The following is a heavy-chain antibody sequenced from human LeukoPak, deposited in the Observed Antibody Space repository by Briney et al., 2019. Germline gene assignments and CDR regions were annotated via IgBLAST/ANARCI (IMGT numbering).Heavy chain of an antibody. CDR3: ARDLAYCSGGSCYSRGFDY. Sequence: PSETLSLTCTVSGGSISSYYWSWIRQPPGKGLEWIGYIYYSGSTNYNPSLKSRVTISVGTSKNQFSLKLSSVTAADTAVYYCARDLAYCSGGSCYSRGFDYWGQGTLVTVSS. V-gene: IGHV4-59*01. J-gene: IGHJ4*02. CDR2: IYYSGST. CDR1: GGSISSYY. D-gene: IGHD2-15*01.